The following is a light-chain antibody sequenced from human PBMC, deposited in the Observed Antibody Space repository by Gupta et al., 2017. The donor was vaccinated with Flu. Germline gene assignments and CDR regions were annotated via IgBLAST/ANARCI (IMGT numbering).Light chain of an antibody. CDR3: QQSDSTPGT. J-gene: IGKJ3*01. CDR1: QSISSY. V-gene: IGKV1-39*01. Sequence: DIQMTQSPSSLSASVGDRVTITCRASQSISSYLNWYQQKPGKAPKLLIYAASSLQSGVPSRFSGSGPGTDFTLTISRLQPEDFATYYCQQSDSTPGTVGHGTKVDIK. CDR2: AAS.